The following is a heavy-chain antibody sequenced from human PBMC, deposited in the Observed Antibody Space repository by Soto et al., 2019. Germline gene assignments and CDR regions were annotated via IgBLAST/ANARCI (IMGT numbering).Heavy chain of an antibody. CDR3: ARDVMANNRYHWYFDL. J-gene: IGHJ2*01. D-gene: IGHD2-8*01. CDR2: ISHSGNT. Sequence: SETLSLTCTVSGDSITSNSYFWGWIRQPPGKGLEWIGNISHSGNTYYNPSLESRVTISVDTSKNQFSLKLSSVTAADTAVYYCARDVMANNRYHWYFDLWGRGTLVTVSS. CDR1: GDSITSNSYF. V-gene: IGHV4-39*07.